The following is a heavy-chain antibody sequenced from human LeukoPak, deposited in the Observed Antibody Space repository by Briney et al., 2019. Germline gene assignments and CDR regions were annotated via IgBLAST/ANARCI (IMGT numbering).Heavy chain of an antibody. CDR1: DGSITDYY. CDR3: AKGTYYDTSGYHLSH. Sequence: SETLSLTCTVSDGSITDYYRGWIRQTPGKGLEWIGYFYNSGRSTYNPSLKSRVTISVDTSKNHFSLKLSSVTAADTAVYYCAKGTYYDTSGYHLSHWGQGTLITVSS. D-gene: IGHD3-22*01. V-gene: IGHV4-59*12. CDR2: FYNSGRS. J-gene: IGHJ4*02.